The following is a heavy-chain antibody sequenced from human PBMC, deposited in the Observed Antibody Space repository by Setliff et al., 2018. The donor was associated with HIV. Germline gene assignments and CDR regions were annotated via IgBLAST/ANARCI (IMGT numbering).Heavy chain of an antibody. Sequence: ASVKVSCKASGYTFTSYGISWVRQAPGQGLEWMGWISAVVDAPIYAQRFQGRVVITADKSTGTAYMQLSSLEFEDTAVYYCATRPPGVHGFSIWGQGTMVTVSS. V-gene: IGHV1-18*01. CDR1: GYTFTSYG. J-gene: IGHJ3*02. CDR2: ISAVVDAP. CDR3: ATRPPGVHGFSI. D-gene: IGHD3-10*01.